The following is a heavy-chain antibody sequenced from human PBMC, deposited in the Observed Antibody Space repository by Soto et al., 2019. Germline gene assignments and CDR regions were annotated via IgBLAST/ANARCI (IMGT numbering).Heavy chain of an antibody. D-gene: IGHD4-4*01. CDR1: ADTFTSYY. CDR3: ARGRGVTTMDS. Sequence: GASVKVSCKAPADTFTSYYIHWVRQAPGHGLEWMGGIIPIFGTANYAQKFQGRVTITADESTSTAYMELSSLRSEDTAVYYCARGRGVTTMDSWGQGTLVTVSS. CDR2: IIPIFGTA. J-gene: IGHJ4*02. V-gene: IGHV1-69*13.